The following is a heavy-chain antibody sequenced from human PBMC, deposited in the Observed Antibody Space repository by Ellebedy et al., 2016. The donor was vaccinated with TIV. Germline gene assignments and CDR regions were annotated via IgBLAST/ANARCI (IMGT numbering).Heavy chain of an antibody. J-gene: IGHJ5*02. Sequence: SETLSLXCTVSGGSISSSSYYWGWIRQPPGKGLEWIGSIYHSGSTNYNPSLKSRVTISVDKSKNQFSLKLSSVTAADTAVYYCAIAGMVRGFDPWGQGTLVTVSS. D-gene: IGHD3-10*01. CDR1: GGSISSSSYY. CDR2: IYHSGST. V-gene: IGHV4-39*07. CDR3: AIAGMVRGFDP.